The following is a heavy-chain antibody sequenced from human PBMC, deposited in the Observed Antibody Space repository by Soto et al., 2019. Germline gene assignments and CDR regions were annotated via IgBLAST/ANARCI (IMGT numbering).Heavy chain of an antibody. Sequence: GGSLRLSCAASGFTFSSYAMSWVRQAPGKGLEWVSVISGRGGSTYYADSVKGRFTISRDNSKNTLYLQMNSLRAEDTAVYYCAKVVKYDVLTGYYKGPDYYGMDVWGQGTTVTVSS. CDR2: ISGRGGST. J-gene: IGHJ6*02. D-gene: IGHD3-9*01. V-gene: IGHV3-23*01. CDR1: GFTFSSYA. CDR3: AKVVKYDVLTGYYKGPDYYGMDV.